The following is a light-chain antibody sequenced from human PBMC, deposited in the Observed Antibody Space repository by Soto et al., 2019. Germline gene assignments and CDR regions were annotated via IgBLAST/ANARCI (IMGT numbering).Light chain of an antibody. V-gene: IGLV1-44*01. Sequence: QSVLTQPPSASRSPGQRVTMPCSGGKSTIGSHTVNWYQHLPGTAPTLLIFSNNQRPSGVPARFSAYKSGTSSSLAISGLQSGDEGDYYCAAWDDSLNGFYVFGTGTRSPS. CDR3: AAWDDSLNGFYV. J-gene: IGLJ1*01. CDR2: SNN. CDR1: KSTIGSHT.